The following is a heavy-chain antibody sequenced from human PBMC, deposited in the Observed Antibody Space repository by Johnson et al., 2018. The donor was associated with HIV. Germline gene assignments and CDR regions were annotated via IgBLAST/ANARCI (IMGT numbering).Heavy chain of an antibody. CDR1: GFTFDDYG. J-gene: IGHJ3*02. V-gene: IGHV3-20*04. CDR3: ARDDSSSNGRAFDI. Sequence: VQLVESGGGVVRPGGSLRLSCAASGFTFDDYGMSWVRQAPGKGLEWVSGINWNGGSTYYANSVKGRFTISRDNSKNTLYLQMGSLRAEDMAVYYCARDDSSSNGRAFDIWGQGTMVTVSS. CDR2: INWNGGST. D-gene: IGHD6-6*01.